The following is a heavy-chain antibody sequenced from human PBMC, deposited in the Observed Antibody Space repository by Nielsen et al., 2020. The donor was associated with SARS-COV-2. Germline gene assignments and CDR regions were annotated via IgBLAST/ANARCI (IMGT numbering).Heavy chain of an antibody. CDR2: ISSSSSTI. V-gene: IGHV3-48*04. Sequence: GESLKISCAASGFTFSSYSMNWVRQAPGKGLEWVSYISSSSSTIYYADSVKGRFTISKDNAKNSLYLQMNSLRAEDTAVYYCARDQERVDYWGQGTLVTVSS. CDR1: GFTFSSYS. CDR3: ARDQERVDY. J-gene: IGHJ4*02.